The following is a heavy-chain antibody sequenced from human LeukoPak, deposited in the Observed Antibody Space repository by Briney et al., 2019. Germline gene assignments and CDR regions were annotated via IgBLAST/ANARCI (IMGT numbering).Heavy chain of an antibody. D-gene: IGHD6-19*01. CDR2: IWYDGSNK. CDR1: GFTFSSYG. J-gene: IGHJ4*02. V-gene: IGHV3-33*01. Sequence: GGSLRLSCAASGFTFSSYGMHWVRQAPGKGLEWVAVIWYDGSNKCYADSVKGRFTISRDNSKNTLYLQMNSLRAEDTAVCYCARDHSSGWYSDYFDYWGQGTLVTVSS. CDR3: ARDHSSGWYSDYFDY.